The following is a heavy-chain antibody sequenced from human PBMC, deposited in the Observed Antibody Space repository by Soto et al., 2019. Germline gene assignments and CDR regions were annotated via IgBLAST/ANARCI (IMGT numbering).Heavy chain of an antibody. J-gene: IGHJ5*02. CDR1: GGSISSGGYY. CDR3: ARSPLYCDFWSGESTAYNWFDP. V-gene: IGHV4-31*03. D-gene: IGHD3-3*01. Sequence: QVQLQESGPGLVKPSQTLSLTCTVSGGSISSGGYYWSWIRQHPGKGLEWIGYIYYSGRTYYNPSLKSRVTISVDTSKNQSSLKLSSVTAADTAVYYCARSPLYCDFWSGESTAYNWFDPWGQGTLVTVSS. CDR2: IYYSGRT.